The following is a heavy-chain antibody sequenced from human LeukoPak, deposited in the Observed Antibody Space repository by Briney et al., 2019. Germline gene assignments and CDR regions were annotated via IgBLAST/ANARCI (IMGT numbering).Heavy chain of an antibody. V-gene: IGHV3-23*01. CDR3: ARGNGSGSRSLDY. D-gene: IGHD3-10*01. CDR2: INGGDGTT. Sequence: GGSLRLSCTASGLTFSTSAMAWVRQAPGKGLEWVSTINGGDGTTYYADSVKGRFTISRDNSKSTLYLQMNSLRAEDTAVYYCARGNGSGSRSLDYWGQGTLVTVSS. CDR1: GLTFSTSA. J-gene: IGHJ4*02.